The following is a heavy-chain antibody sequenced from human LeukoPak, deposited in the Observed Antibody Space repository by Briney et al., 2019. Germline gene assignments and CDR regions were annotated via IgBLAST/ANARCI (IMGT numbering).Heavy chain of an antibody. V-gene: IGHV4-61*01. J-gene: IGHJ3*02. Sequence: PSETLSLTCTVSGGSVSSGSYYWSWVQQPPGKGLEWIGYIYYSGSTNYNPSLKSRVTISVDTSKNQFSLKLSSVTASDTAVYYCARDRLPYDAFDICGQGTMVTVSS. CDR1: GGSVSSGSYY. CDR2: IYYSGST. D-gene: IGHD2-15*01. CDR3: ARDRLPYDAFDI.